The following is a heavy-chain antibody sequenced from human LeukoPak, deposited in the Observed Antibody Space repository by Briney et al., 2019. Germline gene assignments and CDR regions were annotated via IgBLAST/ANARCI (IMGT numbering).Heavy chain of an antibody. V-gene: IGHV6-1*01. CDR1: GDSVSSNSAA. D-gene: IGHD3-22*01. J-gene: IGHJ5*02. CDR2: TYYRSKWYN. CDR3: ARRSSGYSGGNNWFDP. Sequence: SQTLSLTCAISGDSVSSNSAAWNWIRQSPSRGLEWLGSTYYRSKWYNDYAVSVKSRITINPDTSKNQFSLKLSSVTAADTAVYYCARRSSGYSGGNNWFDPWGQGTLVTVSS.